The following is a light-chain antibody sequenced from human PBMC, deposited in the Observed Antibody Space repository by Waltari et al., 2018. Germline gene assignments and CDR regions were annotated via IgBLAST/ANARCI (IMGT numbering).Light chain of an antibody. Sequence: QSALAQPASVSGIPGQSIPISCPGTSSDIGGYTYVSWYQQHSGKAPKVILYDFTYRPSGISNRFSGSKSGNTASLTIYGLQAEDEADYYCSSYAGSYNYVVFGGGTRLTVL. V-gene: IGLV2-14*03. CDR3: SSYAGSYNYVV. CDR2: DFT. CDR1: SSDIGGYTY. J-gene: IGLJ2*01.